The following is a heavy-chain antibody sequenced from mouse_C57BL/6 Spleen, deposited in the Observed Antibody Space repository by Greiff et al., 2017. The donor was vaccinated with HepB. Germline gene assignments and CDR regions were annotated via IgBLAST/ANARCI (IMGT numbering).Heavy chain of an antibody. CDR1: GYSITSGYY. CDR3: AREAVPYYFDY. J-gene: IGHJ2*01. CDR2: ISYDGSN. Sequence: DVKLQESGPGLVKRSQSLSLTCSVTGYSITSGYYWNWIRQFPGNKLEWMGYISYDGSNNYNPSLKNRISITRDTSKNQFFLKLNSVTTEDTATYYCAREAVPYYFDYWGQGTTLTVSS. D-gene: IGHD1-1*01. V-gene: IGHV3-6*01.